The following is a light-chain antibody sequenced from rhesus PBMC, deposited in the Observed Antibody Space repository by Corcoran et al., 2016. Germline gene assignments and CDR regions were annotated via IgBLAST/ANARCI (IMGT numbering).Light chain of an antibody. CDR2: GAS. CDR1: QSASSY. V-gene: IGKV3S9*01. CDR3: QQYNNWNT. Sequence: EIVMTQSPATLSLSPGERATLSCRASQSASSYVAWYQQKPEQAPRLLIYGASSRATGIPDRFSGSGSWKDFTLIISSLEPEDVGVYYCQQYNNWNTFGPGTKLDIK. J-gene: IGKJ3*01.